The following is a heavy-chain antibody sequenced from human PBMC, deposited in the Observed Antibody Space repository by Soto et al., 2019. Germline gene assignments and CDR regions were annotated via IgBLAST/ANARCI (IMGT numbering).Heavy chain of an antibody. J-gene: IGHJ6*02. CDR1: VFTFSSYS. V-gene: IGHV3-48*02. CDR2: ISSSSSTI. Sequence: GSLRLSCAASVFTFSSYSMNWVRQAPGKGLEWVSYISSSSSTIYYADSVKGRFTISRDNAKNSLYLQMNSLRDEDTAVYYCARDRRIVGATTGYYYGMDVWGQGTTVTVSS. CDR3: ARDRRIVGATTGYYYGMDV. D-gene: IGHD1-26*01.